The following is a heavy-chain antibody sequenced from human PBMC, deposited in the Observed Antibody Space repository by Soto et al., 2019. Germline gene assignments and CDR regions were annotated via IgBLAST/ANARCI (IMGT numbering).Heavy chain of an antibody. Sequence: QVQLVQSGAEVKEPGSSVRVSCKASGGTFDNFIMNWVRQTPGQGLEWMGGIVPMLGTPTYAEKFKGRVTISATGSTSTMYMEVTSLRSEDTAIYYSARNGTYSSSLSQYSGMEVWGQGTTVTVSS. CDR3: ARNGTYSSSLSQYSGMEV. V-gene: IGHV1-69*01. J-gene: IGHJ6*01. D-gene: IGHD1-26*01. CDR2: IVPMLGTP. CDR1: GGTFDNFI.